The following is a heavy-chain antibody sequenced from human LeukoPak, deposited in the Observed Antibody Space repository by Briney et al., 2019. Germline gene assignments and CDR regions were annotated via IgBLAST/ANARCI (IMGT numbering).Heavy chain of an antibody. V-gene: IGHV1-2*06. J-gene: IGHJ4*02. Sequence: ASVKVSCKASGYAFTGYHMHWVRQAPGQGLEWMGRINPNSGDTNYAQKFQGRVTMTRDTSISTAYMELSSLRSEDTAMYYRYDSSGPRPPDDYWGQGTLVTVSS. CDR3: YDSSGPRPPDDY. D-gene: IGHD3-22*01. CDR1: GYAFTGYH. CDR2: INPNSGDT.